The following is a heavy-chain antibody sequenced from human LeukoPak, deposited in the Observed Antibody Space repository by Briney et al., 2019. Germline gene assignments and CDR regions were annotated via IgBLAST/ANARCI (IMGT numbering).Heavy chain of an antibody. J-gene: IGHJ4*02. CDR1: GYTFTSYC. V-gene: IGHV1-18*01. D-gene: IGHD3-9*01. CDR2: ISAYNGHT. Sequence: ASVKVSCKASGYTFTSYCISWVRQAPGQGLEWMGWISAYNGHTNYAEKLQGRVTMTTDTSTSTAYMELRSLRSDDTAVYYCARISPVLRYFDWLLSGGYYFDYGGQGSLVTVSS. CDR3: ARISPVLRYFDWLLSGGYYFDY.